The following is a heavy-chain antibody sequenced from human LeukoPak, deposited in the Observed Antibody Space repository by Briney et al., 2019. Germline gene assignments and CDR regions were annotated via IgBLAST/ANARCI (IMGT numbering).Heavy chain of an antibody. CDR1: GFTVSRNY. D-gene: IGHD6-13*01. J-gene: IGHJ4*02. Sequence: GGSLRLSCAASGFTVSRNYMSWVRQAPGKGLEWVSVIYSGGSTYYADSVKGRFTISRDNSKNTLYLQMNSLRAEDTAVYYCARAGPSSSWHQFDYGGQGTLVTVSS. CDR3: ARAGPSSSWHQFDY. CDR2: IYSGGST. V-gene: IGHV3-66*01.